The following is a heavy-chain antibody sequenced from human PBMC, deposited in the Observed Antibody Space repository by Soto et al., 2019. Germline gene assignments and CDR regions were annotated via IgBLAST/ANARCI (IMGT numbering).Heavy chain of an antibody. J-gene: IGHJ3*01. D-gene: IGHD3-16*01. Sequence: GGSLRLSCAASGFTFRTYAMGWVRQAPGKGLEWVSGVSGSGRRTYYADSVKGHFTISRDNSKNTVELQMNNIRAEDAAVYYCVGDYDGLDCFDFWGQGTMVTVSS. CDR3: VGDYDGLDCFDF. V-gene: IGHV3-23*01. CDR2: VSGSGRRT. CDR1: GFTFRTYA.